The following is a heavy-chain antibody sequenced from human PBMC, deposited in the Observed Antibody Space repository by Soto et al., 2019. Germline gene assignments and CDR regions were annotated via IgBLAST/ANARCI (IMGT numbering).Heavy chain of an antibody. V-gene: IGHV1-18*04. D-gene: IGHD4-17*01. Sequence: QVQLVQSGPDLKRPGASMKVSCKASGYTFTSYGISWARQAPGQGLEWMAWISPLKGRTQYSQKAQGRVTLSTDTPSNTAYMEMTTLRVDDTAVYYCAMDYGDRPEYFKHWGQGTLVTVS. CDR1: GYTFTSYG. CDR3: AMDYGDRPEYFKH. CDR2: ISPLKGRT. J-gene: IGHJ1*01.